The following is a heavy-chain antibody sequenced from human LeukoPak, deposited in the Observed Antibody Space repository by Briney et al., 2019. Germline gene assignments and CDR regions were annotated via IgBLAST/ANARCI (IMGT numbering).Heavy chain of an antibody. Sequence: PGRSLRLSCAASGFTFSSYGMHWVRQAPGKGLEGVAVISYDGSNKYYADSVKGRFTISRDNSKNTLYLQMNSLRAEDTAVYYCAKDGANGDLDYWGQGTLVTVSS. V-gene: IGHV3-30*18. CDR2: ISYDGSNK. J-gene: IGHJ4*02. D-gene: IGHD4-17*01. CDR3: AKDGANGDLDY. CDR1: GFTFSSYG.